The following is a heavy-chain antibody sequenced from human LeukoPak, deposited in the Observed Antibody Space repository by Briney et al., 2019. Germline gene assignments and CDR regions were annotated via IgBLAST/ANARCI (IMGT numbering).Heavy chain of an antibody. V-gene: IGHV6-1*01. Sequence: SQTLSLTCAISGDSVSSNSAAWNWIRQSPSRGLEWLGRTYYRSKWYNDYAVSVKSRITINPDTSKNQFSLQLNSVTPEDTAVYYCARGVNGFLEWLSSIKNRNWFDPWGQGTLVTVSS. CDR3: ARGVNGFLEWLSSIKNRNWFDP. D-gene: IGHD3-3*01. CDR2: TYYRSKWYN. J-gene: IGHJ5*02. CDR1: GDSVSSNSAA.